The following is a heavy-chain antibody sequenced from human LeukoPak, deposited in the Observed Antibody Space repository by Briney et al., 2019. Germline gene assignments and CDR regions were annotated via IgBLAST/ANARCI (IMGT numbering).Heavy chain of an antibody. V-gene: IGHV4-34*01. CDR2: TNHSGST. CDR3: ARGRSEDIVVVVAATDFDY. Sequence: SETLSLTCAVYGGSFSGYYWSWIRQPPGKGLEWIGETNHSGSTNYNPSLKSRVTISVDTSKNQFSLKLSSVTAADTAAYYCARGRSEDIVVVVAATDFDYWGQGTLVTVSS. J-gene: IGHJ4*02. D-gene: IGHD2-15*01. CDR1: GGSFSGYY.